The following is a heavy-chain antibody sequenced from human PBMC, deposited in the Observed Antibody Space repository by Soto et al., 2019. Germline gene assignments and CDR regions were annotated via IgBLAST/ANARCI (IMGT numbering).Heavy chain of an antibody. CDR3: ARTSQTYGSGINYYGMDV. CDR2: IIPIFGTA. J-gene: IGHJ6*02. D-gene: IGHD3-10*01. V-gene: IGHV1-69*13. Sequence: SVKVSCKASGGTFSSYAISWVRQAPGQGLEWMGGIIPIFGTANYAQKFQGRVTITADESTSTAYMELSSLRSEDTAVYYCARTSQTYGSGINYYGMDVWGQRTTFTVSS. CDR1: GGTFSSYA.